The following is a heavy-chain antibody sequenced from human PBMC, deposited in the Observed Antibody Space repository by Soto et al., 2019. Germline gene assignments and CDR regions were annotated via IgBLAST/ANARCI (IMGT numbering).Heavy chain of an antibody. Sequence: PGGSLRLSCAASGFTFSSYAMSGVRQAPGKGLEWVSAISGSGGSTYYADSVKGRFTISRDNSKNTLYLQMNSLRAEDTAVYYCAKDSLPYSSGQYYFDYWGQGTLVTVSS. D-gene: IGHD6-19*01. J-gene: IGHJ4*02. CDR3: AKDSLPYSSGQYYFDY. CDR2: ISGSGGST. V-gene: IGHV3-23*01. CDR1: GFTFSSYA.